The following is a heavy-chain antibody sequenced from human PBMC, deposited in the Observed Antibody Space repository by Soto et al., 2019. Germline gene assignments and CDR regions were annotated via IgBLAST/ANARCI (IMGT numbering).Heavy chain of an antibody. CDR2: IYYDGRA. CDR1: GGSISISSYY. V-gene: IGHV4-39*01. D-gene: IGHD7-27*01. Sequence: SETLSLTCTVSGGSISISSYYWGWIRQPPGKGLEWIGSIYYDGRAFYNPSLTSRVAMSVDTSKNQFSLKLNSVTSADTSVYYCASQLGYYFDHWGQGTLVTVSS. CDR3: ASQLGYYFDH. J-gene: IGHJ4*02.